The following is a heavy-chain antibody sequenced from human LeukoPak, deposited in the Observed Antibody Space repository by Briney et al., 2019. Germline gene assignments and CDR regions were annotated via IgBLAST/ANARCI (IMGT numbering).Heavy chain of an antibody. J-gene: IGHJ4*02. CDR2: ISGRSDYI. Sequence: PGGSLRLSCAASGFTLSTYSMTWVRQAPGKGLEWVSSISGRSDYIYYADSVKGRFTISRDNAKNSLYLQMNSLRAEDTAVYYCARGLSGSWRTFDYWGQGTLVTVSS. CDR1: GFTLSTYS. CDR3: ARGLSGSWRTFDY. V-gene: IGHV3-21*06. D-gene: IGHD6-13*01.